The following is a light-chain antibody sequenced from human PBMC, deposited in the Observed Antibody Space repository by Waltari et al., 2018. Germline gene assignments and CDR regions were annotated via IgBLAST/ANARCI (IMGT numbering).Light chain of an antibody. V-gene: IGLV2-23*02. J-gene: IGLJ1*01. CDR2: EVS. Sequence: QSALTQPASVSGSPGQSITISCTGTSSDVGSSNLVSWYQQPPGKAPKLMIYEVSKRPSGVSNRFSGSKSGNTASLTISGLQAEDEADYYCCSYAGSSTPYVFGTGTKVTVL. CDR1: SSDVGSSNL. CDR3: CSYAGSSTPYV.